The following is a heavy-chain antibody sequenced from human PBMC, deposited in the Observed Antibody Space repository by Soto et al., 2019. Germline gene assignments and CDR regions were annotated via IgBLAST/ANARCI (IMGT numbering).Heavy chain of an antibody. Sequence: EVQLVESGGGLVQPGGSLRLACAASGFTCSSYWMHWVRQAPGKGLVWVSRINSDGSSTSYADSVKGRFTISRDNAKNTRYLQMNSLRAEDTAVYYCVRTSLVVAAATREDYWGQGTLVTVSS. CDR1: GFTCSSYW. V-gene: IGHV3-74*01. J-gene: IGHJ4*02. CDR3: VRTSLVVAAATREDY. D-gene: IGHD2-15*01. CDR2: INSDGSST.